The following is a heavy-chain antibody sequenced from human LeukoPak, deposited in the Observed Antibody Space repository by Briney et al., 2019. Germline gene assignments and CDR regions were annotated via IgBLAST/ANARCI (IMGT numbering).Heavy chain of an antibody. CDR1: GGSISSGTYH. Sequence: SETLSLTCTVSGGSISSGTYHWSWIRQYPEKGLEWIGHISYGGTTYYNPSLKSQVTISLDTSRNHFSLKLNSVTAADTAVYYCAREYCNSTSCYPTLLSEYYYYMDVWGKGTTVTVSS. CDR3: AREYCNSTSCYPTLLSEYYYYMDV. J-gene: IGHJ6*03. CDR2: ISYGGTT. V-gene: IGHV4-31*01. D-gene: IGHD2-2*01.